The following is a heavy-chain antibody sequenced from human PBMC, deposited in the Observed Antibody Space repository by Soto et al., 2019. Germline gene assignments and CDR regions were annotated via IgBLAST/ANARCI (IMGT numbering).Heavy chain of an antibody. CDR3: ARIQLGYAAFDI. D-gene: IGHD6-6*01. Sequence: PGGSLRLSCAASGFTFSSYIVNWVRQAPGKGLEWVSSISSSSSYIYYADSVKGRFTISRDNAKNSLYLQMNSLRAEDTAVYYCARIQLGYAAFDIWGQGTMVTVS. CDR1: GFTFSSYI. J-gene: IGHJ3*02. CDR2: ISSSSSYI. V-gene: IGHV3-21*01.